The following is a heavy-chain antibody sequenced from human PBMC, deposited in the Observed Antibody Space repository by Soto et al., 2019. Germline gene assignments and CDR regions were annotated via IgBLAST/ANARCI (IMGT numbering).Heavy chain of an antibody. CDR2: ISGSGGST. V-gene: IGHV3-23*01. CDR3: AKANHYYGSGSYYKPLTDYYYYYMDV. D-gene: IGHD3-10*01. CDR1: GFTFSSYA. J-gene: IGHJ6*03. Sequence: GGSLRLSCAASGFTFSSYAMSWVRQAPGKGLEWVSAISGSGGSTYYADSVKGRFTISRDNSKNTLYLQMNSLRAEDTAVYYCAKANHYYGSGSYYKPLTDYYYYYMDVWGKGTTVTVSS.